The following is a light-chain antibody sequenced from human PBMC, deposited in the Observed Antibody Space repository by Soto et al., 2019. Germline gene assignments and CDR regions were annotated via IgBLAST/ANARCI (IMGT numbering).Light chain of an antibody. CDR3: QQYHTVPYT. Sequence: IQMTQSPSTLSASIGDRVTITCRASQSINNRLAWYQQMPGKAPNLPIYDASSLESGVPSRFRGSGSETEFTLTISGLQPDDFATYYCQQYHTVPYTFGQGTKVDIK. CDR1: QSINNR. V-gene: IGKV1-5*01. CDR2: DAS. J-gene: IGKJ2*01.